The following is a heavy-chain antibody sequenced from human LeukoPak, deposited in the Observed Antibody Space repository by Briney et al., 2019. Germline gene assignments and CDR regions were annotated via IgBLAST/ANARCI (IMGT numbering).Heavy chain of an antibody. V-gene: IGHV3-7*01. CDR2: INQDRREK. D-gene: IGHD5-18*01. CDR3: ARRTAMVTVYYYYYMDV. CDR1: GFTFSKYW. J-gene: IGHJ6*03. Sequence: GGSLRVSCAGSGFTFSKYWMSWVRQAPGQGLEWGANINQDRREKNYVDSVRGRFTISRDNAKNSLYLQMNSLRADDTAVYYCARRTAMVTVYYYYYMDVWGKGTTVTVSS.